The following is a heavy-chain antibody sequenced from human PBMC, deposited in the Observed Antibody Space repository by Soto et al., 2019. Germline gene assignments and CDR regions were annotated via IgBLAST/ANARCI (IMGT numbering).Heavy chain of an antibody. D-gene: IGHD2-15*01. CDR2: INAGNGNT. CDR3: ARDLPDLYCRGGSCYYYYYGMDV. J-gene: IGHJ6*02. Sequence: GASVKVSCKASGYTFTSYAMHWVRQAPGQRLEWMGWINAGNGNTKYSQKFQGSVTITRDTSASTAYMELSSLRSEDTAVYYCARDLPDLYCRGGSCYYYYYGMDVWGQGTAVTVSS. V-gene: IGHV1-3*01. CDR1: GYTFTSYA.